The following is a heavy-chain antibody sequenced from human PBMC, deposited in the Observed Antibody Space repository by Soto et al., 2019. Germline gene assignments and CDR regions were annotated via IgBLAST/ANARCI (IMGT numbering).Heavy chain of an antibody. V-gene: IGHV1-69*01. CDR1: GGVFRNYA. CDR2: IIPVFGTA. Sequence: QVQLVQSGAEVKKPGSSVKVSCKASGGVFRNYAINWVRQAPGQGLEWMAGIIPVFGTADYPQKFQGRVTITADESTTTAYMELTSLKTEDTAVYFCAGDRWGSYSFDSWGQGTLVTVAS. D-gene: IGHD1-26*01. CDR3: AGDRWGSYSFDS. J-gene: IGHJ5*01.